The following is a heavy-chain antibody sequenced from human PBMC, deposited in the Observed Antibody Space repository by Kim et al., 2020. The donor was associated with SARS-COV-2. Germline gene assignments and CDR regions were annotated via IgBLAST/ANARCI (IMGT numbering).Heavy chain of an antibody. CDR3: ARTTNGWPNWFDL. CDR2: VTPSTGNT. J-gene: IGHJ5*02. CDR1: GYFFNTYD. D-gene: IGHD2-8*01. V-gene: IGHV1-8*01. Sequence: ASVKVSCMASGYFFNTYDINWVRQAPGQGLEWLGWVTPSTGNTGYAQKFQGRVTVTRDTSIRTAYMELSNLRSEDTAVYYCARTTNGWPNWFDLWCQGTL.